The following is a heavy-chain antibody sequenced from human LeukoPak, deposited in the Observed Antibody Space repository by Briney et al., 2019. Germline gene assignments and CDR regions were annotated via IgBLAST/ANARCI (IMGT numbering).Heavy chain of an antibody. D-gene: IGHD6-19*01. CDR3: AKGAPYSSGSDPLFDI. J-gene: IGHJ3*02. V-gene: IGHV3-9*03. CDR1: GFTVSSSY. CDR2: ISWNSGSI. Sequence: GGSLRLSCAASGFTVSSSYMSWVRQAPGKGLEWVSGISWNSGSIGYADSVKGRFTISRDNAKNSLYLQMNSLRAEDMALYYCAKGAPYSSGSDPLFDIWGQGTMVTVSS.